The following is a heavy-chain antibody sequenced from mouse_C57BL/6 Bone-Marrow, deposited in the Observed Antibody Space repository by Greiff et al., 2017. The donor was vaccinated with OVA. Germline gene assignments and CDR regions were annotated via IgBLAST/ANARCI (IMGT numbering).Heavy chain of an antibody. V-gene: IGHV10-1*01. Sequence: EVMLVESGGGLVQPKGSLKLSCAASGFSFNTYAMNWVRQAPGKGLEWVARIRSKSNNYATYYADSVKDRFTISRDDSESMLYLQMNNLKTEDTAMYYCVRDYDYDGYWYFDVWGTGTTVTVSS. CDR3: VRDYDYDGYWYFDV. CDR1: GFSFNTYA. D-gene: IGHD2-4*01. CDR2: IRSKSNNYAT. J-gene: IGHJ1*03.